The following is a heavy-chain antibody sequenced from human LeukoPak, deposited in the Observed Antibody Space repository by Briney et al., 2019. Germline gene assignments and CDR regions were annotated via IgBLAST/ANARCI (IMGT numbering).Heavy chain of an antibody. CDR1: GFIFSTYP. V-gene: IGHV3-23*01. J-gene: IGHJ4*02. CDR3: APGTGGY. Sequence: GGSLRLSCAASGFIFSTYPMSWVRQAPGKGLEWVSAITGSGDSTFYADSVKGRFTISRDNSKNTLYLQMNSLRAEDTAVYYCAPGTGGYWGQGTLVTVSS. D-gene: IGHD1-1*01. CDR2: ITGSGDST.